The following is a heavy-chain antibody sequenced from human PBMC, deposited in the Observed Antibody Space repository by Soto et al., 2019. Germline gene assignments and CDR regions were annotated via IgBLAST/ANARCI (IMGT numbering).Heavy chain of an antibody. CDR1: GFTFSSYA. CDR2: ISYDGSNK. V-gene: IGHV3-30-3*01. J-gene: IGHJ4*02. CDR3: AREGGIAAAGTEDY. D-gene: IGHD6-13*01. Sequence: QVQLVESGGGVVQPGRSLRLSCAASGFTFSSYAMHWVRQAPGKGLEWVAVISYDGSNKYYADSVKGRFTISRDNSKNPLYLQMNSLRAEDTAVYYCAREGGIAAAGTEDYWGQGTLVTVSS.